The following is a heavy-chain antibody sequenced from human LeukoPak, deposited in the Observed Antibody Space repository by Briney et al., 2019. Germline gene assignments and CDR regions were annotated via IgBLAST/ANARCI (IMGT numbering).Heavy chain of an antibody. J-gene: IGHJ6*03. CDR2: IYTSGST. D-gene: IGHD6-6*01. V-gene: IGHV4-4*09. CDR1: GGSIGSYY. Sequence: WQTLSLTWTVPGGSIGSYYWSWIRQPPRKGLEWIGYIYTSGSTNYNPSLRSRVTISVDTSKNQFSLKLSSVTAADTAVYYCARHAVAAYYYYMDVWGKGTTVTVSS. CDR3: ARHAVAAYYYYMDV.